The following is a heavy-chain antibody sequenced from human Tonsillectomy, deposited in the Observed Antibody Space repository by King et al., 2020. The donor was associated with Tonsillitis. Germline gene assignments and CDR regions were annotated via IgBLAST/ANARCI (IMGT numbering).Heavy chain of an antibody. V-gene: IGHV1-2*02. CDR3: GREYSRGWSWGWFDP. CDR1: GYTFTDYY. J-gene: IGHJ5*02. CDR2: INVNSGDT. Sequence: VQLVESGTEVKKPGASVKVSCKASGYTFTDYYIHWVRQAPGQGLQWMGWINVNSGDTNYAQKFQGRVTMTRDTSISTAFMELSSLRFDDTAVYSCGREYSRGWSWGWFDPWGQGTLVTVSS. D-gene: IGHD6-19*01.